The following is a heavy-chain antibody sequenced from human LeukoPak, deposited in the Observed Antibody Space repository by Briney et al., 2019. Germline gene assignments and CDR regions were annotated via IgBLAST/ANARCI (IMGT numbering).Heavy chain of an antibody. J-gene: IGHJ4*02. Sequence: PGGSLRLSCGASGFTFSTYWMNWVRQAPGKGLVWVSHINGDGSNTNYAASVKGRFTISRDNAKNTLYMQMNSLRAEDTAVYYCARVVFSVAGGFDYWGQGTLVTVSS. CDR1: GFTFSTYW. CDR2: INGDGSNT. D-gene: IGHD6-19*01. CDR3: ARVVFSVAGGFDY. V-gene: IGHV3-74*01.